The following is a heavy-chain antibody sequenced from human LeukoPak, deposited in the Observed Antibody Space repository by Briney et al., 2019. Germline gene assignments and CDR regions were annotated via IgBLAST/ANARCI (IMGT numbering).Heavy chain of an antibody. V-gene: IGHV3-30*04. D-gene: IGHD3-10*01. CDR1: GFSSSNYA. J-gene: IGHJ4*02. CDR2: IPYDGSNK. Sequence: GGSLRLSCAASGFSSSNYAIHWVRQAPGKGLEWVAVIPYDGSNKYYADSVKGRFTISRDNSKNTLYLQVNSLRGEDTAVYYCARDHYYGSGSYTAFDFWGQGTLVTVSS. CDR3: ARDHYYGSGSYTAFDF.